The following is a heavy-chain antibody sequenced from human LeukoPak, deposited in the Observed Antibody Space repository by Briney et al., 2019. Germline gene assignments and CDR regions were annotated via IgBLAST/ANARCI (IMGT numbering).Heavy chain of an antibody. CDR1: GFTFDDYG. CDR2: INWNGGST. J-gene: IGHJ4*02. V-gene: IGHV3-20*04. CDR3: ARGKAADAFDY. D-gene: IGHD6-25*01. Sequence: PGGSLRLSCAASGFTFDDYGMSWVRQAPGKGLEWVSGINWNGGSTGYADSVKGRFTISRDTAKNSLYLQMNSLSAEDTALYYCARGKAADAFDYWGQGTLVTASS.